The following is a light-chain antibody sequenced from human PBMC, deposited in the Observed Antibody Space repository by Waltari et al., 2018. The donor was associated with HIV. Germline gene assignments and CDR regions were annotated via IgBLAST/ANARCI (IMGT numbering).Light chain of an antibody. V-gene: IGLV1-47*01. CDR3: AAWDDIRSGWI. J-gene: IGLJ2*01. CDR2: KQY. Sequence: QSVLTQTPSASGTPGQRVTISCSGSTSDIGNNYVYWFQQFPGTPPKVLIYKQYQRPSGVSDRFSASKSGTSASLAISGLRTEDESDFYCAAWDDIRSGWIFGGGTKLTVL. CDR1: TSDIGNNY.